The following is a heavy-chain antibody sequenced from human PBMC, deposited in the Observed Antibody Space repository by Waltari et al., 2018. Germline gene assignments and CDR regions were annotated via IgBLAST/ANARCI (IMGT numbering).Heavy chain of an antibody. CDR1: GGSISRGRSY. Sequence: QVQLQESGPGLVKPSQTLSPTCTVSGGSISRGRSYWTWTRQPAGKGLEWIGRIYTSGSTNYNPSLKSRVTISVDTSKNQFSLKLSSVTAADTAVYYCARDLGVTPEWFDPWGQGTLVTVSS. J-gene: IGHJ5*02. CDR3: ARDLGVTPEWFDP. D-gene: IGHD2-21*02. V-gene: IGHV4-61*02. CDR2: IYTSGST.